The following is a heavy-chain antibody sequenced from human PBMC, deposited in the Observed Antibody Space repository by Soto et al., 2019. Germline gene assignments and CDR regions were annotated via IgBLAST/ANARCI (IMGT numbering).Heavy chain of an antibody. CDR3: ARPFPTSGDRPYYGLDV. J-gene: IGHJ6*02. V-gene: IGHV3-23*01. CDR1: GFTFSNYV. D-gene: IGHD2-21*01. Sequence: GGSLRLSCTVSGFTFSNYVINWVRRAPGKGLEWVSIIKAEGIHTNYAESVRGRFTISRDNSKNTVYLQMNSLRAEDTAIYYCARPFPTSGDRPYYGLDVWGQGTPVTVS. CDR2: IKAEGIHT.